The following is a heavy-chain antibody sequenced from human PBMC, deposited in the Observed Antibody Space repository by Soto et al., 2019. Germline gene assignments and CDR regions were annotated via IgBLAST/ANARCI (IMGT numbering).Heavy chain of an antibody. CDR3: ARVSGTYGPFDY. CDR2: ISYDGSNK. V-gene: IGHV3-30-3*01. Sequence: GSLRLSCAASGFTFSSYAMHWVRQAPGKGLEWVAVISYDGSNKYYADSVKGRFTISRDNSKNTLYLQMNSLRAEDTAVYYCARVSGTYGPFDYWGQGTLVTVSS. D-gene: IGHD3-3*01. J-gene: IGHJ4*02. CDR1: GFTFSSYA.